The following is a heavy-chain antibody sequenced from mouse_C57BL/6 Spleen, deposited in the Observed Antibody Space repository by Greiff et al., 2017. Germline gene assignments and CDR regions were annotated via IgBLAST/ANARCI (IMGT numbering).Heavy chain of an antibody. CDR1: GYTFTSYW. J-gene: IGHJ3*01. D-gene: IGHD1-1*01. Sequence: QVQLQQPGTELVKPGASVKLSCKASGYTFTSYWMHWVKQRPGQGLEWIGNINPSNGGTNYNEKFKSKATLTVDKSSSTAYMQLSSLTSEDSAVYYCARYLYYYGGSYTLAWFAYWGQGTLVTVSA. CDR3: ARYLYYYGGSYTLAWFAY. V-gene: IGHV1-53*01. CDR2: INPSNGGT.